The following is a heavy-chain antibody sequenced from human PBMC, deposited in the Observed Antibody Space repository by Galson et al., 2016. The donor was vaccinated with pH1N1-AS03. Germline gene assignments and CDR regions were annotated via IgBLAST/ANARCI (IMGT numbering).Heavy chain of an antibody. V-gene: IGHV2-5*02. CDR3: AHMIGVPRSYSYYGLDV. CDR2: TYGDDNAGDDNS. D-gene: IGHD2-8*01. Sequence: PALVKPTQTLTLTCSFSGFSLGRSGVGVGWIRQAPGKALEWLTLTYGDDNAGDDNSHYSPSLRSRLTVTKDNSKNQVVLTMTNMDPVDTATYYFAHMIGVPRSYSYYGLDVWGQGTTVTVSS. J-gene: IGHJ6*02. CDR1: GFSLGRSGVG.